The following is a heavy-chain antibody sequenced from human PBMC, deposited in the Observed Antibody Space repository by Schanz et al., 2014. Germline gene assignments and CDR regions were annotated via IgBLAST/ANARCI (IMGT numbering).Heavy chain of an antibody. D-gene: IGHD5-12*01. CDR2: ISGSGGST. V-gene: IGHV3-23*01. CDR1: RFTFSNYA. Sequence: DVQLLESGGGLVQPGGSLRLSCAASRFTFSNYAMSWVRQAPGKGLEWVSAISGSGGSTYYADSVKGRFTISRDNSKNTLQLQMNRLSADDAAVYFCARDGCRDGYNLAFDVWGQGTLVTVSS. CDR3: ARDGCRDGYNLAFDV. J-gene: IGHJ3*01.